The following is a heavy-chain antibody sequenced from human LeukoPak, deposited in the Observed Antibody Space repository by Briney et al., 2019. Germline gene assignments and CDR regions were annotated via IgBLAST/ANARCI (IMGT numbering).Heavy chain of an antibody. CDR3: ARGGRLFDY. CDR1: GGSISPYY. Sequence: PSETLSLTCTVSGGSISPYYWGWIRQPPRKGLEWIGYIYYTAYTNYNPSLKSRVTISVDTSKNQFSLKLSSVTAADTAVYYCARGGRLFDYWGQGTLVTVSS. D-gene: IGHD1-26*01. V-gene: IGHV4-59*12. J-gene: IGHJ4*02. CDR2: IYYTAYT.